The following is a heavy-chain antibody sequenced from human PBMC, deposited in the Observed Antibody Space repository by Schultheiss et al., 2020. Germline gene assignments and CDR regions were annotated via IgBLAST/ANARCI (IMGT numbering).Heavy chain of an antibody. CDR1: GFNINIYA. J-gene: IGHJ4*02. V-gene: IGHV3-30-3*01. D-gene: IGHD6-13*01. CDR2: ISFDGSHK. Sequence: GGSLRLSCAASGFNINIYAIHWVRQAPGQGLEWLSVISFDGSHKSYPDSVRGRFTVSRDNAKNSLYLQMNSLRAEDTAVYYCARAAEPYYFDYWGQGTLVTVSS. CDR3: ARAAEPYYFDY.